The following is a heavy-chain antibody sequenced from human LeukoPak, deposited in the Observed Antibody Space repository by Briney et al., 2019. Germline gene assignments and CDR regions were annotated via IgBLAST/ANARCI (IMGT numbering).Heavy chain of an antibody. Sequence: WETLSLTCTVSGGSITSSYWSWLRQPPGKGLQWIGYFYYSGATNYNPSLKSRVTISVDTSKTQLSLKMTSMTAADTAVYYCARGEQYGSGTVQFDYWGQGTLVTVSS. V-gene: IGHV4-59*08. CDR3: ARGEQYGSGTVQFDY. CDR1: GGSITSSY. CDR2: FYYSGAT. D-gene: IGHD3-10*01. J-gene: IGHJ4*02.